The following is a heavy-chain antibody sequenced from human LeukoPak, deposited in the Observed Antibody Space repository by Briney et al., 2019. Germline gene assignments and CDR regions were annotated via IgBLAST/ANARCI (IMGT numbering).Heavy chain of an antibody. CDR3: ARIQVGAYQSPIDY. D-gene: IGHD1-26*01. CDR1: GYTFTGYY. V-gene: IGHV1-2*02. Sequence: VASVKGSCKASGYTFTGYYMHWVGQAPGQRLEWMGWINPNSGGTNYAQNFQGRVTMTRDTSISTAYMEVNRLRSDDTAVYYCARIQVGAYQSPIDYWGQGTLVTVSS. CDR2: INPNSGGT. J-gene: IGHJ4*02.